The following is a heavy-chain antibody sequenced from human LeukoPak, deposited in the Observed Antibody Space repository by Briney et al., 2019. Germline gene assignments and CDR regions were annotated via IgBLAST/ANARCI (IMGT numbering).Heavy chain of an antibody. CDR3: ARGTPYYDILTGYSYYPFDY. CDR2: ISGDGGST. D-gene: IGHD3-9*01. CDR1: GFTFDDYA. V-gene: IGHV3-43*02. Sequence: GGSLRLSCAASGFTFDDYAMHWVRQAPGKGLEWVSLISGDGGSTYYADSVKGRFTISRDNSKNTLYLKMNSLRAEDTAVYYCARGTPYYDILTGYSYYPFDYWGQGTLVTVSS. J-gene: IGHJ4*02.